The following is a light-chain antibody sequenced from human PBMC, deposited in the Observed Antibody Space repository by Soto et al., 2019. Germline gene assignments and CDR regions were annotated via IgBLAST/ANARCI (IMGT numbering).Light chain of an antibody. CDR2: DVS. CDR3: CSYAGAFTYV. CDR1: SSDVGGYSY. J-gene: IGLJ1*01. Sequence: QSALTQPRSVSWSPGHSVTISCTGTSSDVGGYSYVSWYQQHPGKAPKLMISDVSKRPSGVPDRFSGSKFGNTASLTISGLQAEDEADYYCCSYAGAFTYVFGSGTKVTVL. V-gene: IGLV2-11*01.